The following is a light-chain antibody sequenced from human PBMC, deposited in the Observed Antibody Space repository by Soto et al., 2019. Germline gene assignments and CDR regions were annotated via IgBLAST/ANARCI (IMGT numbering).Light chain of an antibody. J-gene: IGLJ3*02. CDR2: DVS. CDR3: SSKTSSTTVV. V-gene: IGLV2-14*01. CDR1: SSDVGGYNS. Sequence: QSALTQPASVSGSPGQSITISCTGTSSDVGGYNSVSWYQQHPDKAPKLMIYDVSNRPSGVSNRFSGSKSGTTASLTISGLQAEDEDDYYCSSKTSSTTVVFGGGTKLTVL.